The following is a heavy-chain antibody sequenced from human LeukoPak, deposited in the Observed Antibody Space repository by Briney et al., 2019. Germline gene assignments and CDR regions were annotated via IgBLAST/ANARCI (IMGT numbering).Heavy chain of an antibody. D-gene: IGHD4-17*01. Sequence: SETLSLTCTVSGGSISNGYYWGWIRQPPGKGLEWIGNIYQSGSTYYNPSLKSRVIISVDTSKNQFSLKLTSVTAADTAVYYCARYGLGFDYWGQGTLVIVSS. CDR3: ARYGLGFDY. CDR2: IYQSGST. V-gene: IGHV4-38-2*02. J-gene: IGHJ4*02. CDR1: GGSISNGYY.